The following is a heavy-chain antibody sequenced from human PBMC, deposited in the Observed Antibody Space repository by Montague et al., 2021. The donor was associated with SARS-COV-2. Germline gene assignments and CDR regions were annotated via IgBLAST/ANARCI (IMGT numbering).Heavy chain of an antibody. D-gene: IGHD5-12*01. CDR2: IISSGGST. V-gene: IGHV3-48*03. Sequence: SLRLSCAAAGITVSSYEMNWVRQAPGKGLEWVSKIISSGGSTYYADSVKGRFTIFRDNAKNSVFLQMNSLRAEDTAVYYRARGYSGYDWGGIGGYYYYMDDWGKGTTVTVSS. CDR3: ARGYSGYDWGGIGGYYYYMDD. J-gene: IGHJ6*03. CDR1: GITVSSYE.